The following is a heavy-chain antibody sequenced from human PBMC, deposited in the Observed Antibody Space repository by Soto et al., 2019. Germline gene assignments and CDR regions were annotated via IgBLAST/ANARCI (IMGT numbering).Heavy chain of an antibody. V-gene: IGHV3-23*01. D-gene: IGHD1-20*01. J-gene: IGHJ6*02. CDR1: EFSFSSYA. CDR3: AKDRGNWIRYSYYGVDV. Sequence: HPGGSLRLSCAASEFSFSSYAMNWVRQAPGKGLEWVSAISGSGGSTYYADSVKGRFTISRDNSKNTLYLQMNSLRVEDTAVYYCAKDRGNWIRYSYYGVDVWGQGTTVTVSS. CDR2: ISGSGGST.